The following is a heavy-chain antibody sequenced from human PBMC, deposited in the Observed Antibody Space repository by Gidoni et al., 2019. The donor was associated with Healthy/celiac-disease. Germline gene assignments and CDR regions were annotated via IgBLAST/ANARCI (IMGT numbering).Heavy chain of an antibody. CDR2: ISYDGSNK. V-gene: IGHV3-30-3*01. CDR1: GFTFSSYA. D-gene: IGHD3-16*01. CDR3: ARVRGTLGIRGAFDI. J-gene: IGHJ3*02. Sequence: QVQLVESGGGVVQPGRSLRLYCAASGFTFSSYAMHWVRQAPGKGLEWVAVISYDGSNKYYADSVKGRFTISRDNSKNTLYLQMNSLRAEDTAVYYCARVRGTLGIRGAFDIWGQGTMVTVSS.